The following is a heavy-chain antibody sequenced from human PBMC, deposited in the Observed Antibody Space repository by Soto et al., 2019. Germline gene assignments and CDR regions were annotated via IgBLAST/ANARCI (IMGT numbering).Heavy chain of an antibody. CDR2: ISAYNGNT. D-gene: IGHD6-13*01. CDR3: ARVAAAAGFFGYFQH. J-gene: IGHJ1*01. V-gene: IGHV1-18*01. Sequence: QVQLVQSGAEVKKPGASVKVSCKASGYTFTSYGISWVRQAPGQGLEWMGWISAYNGNTNYPQKLQGRVTMTTDTSTSTAYMELRSLRSDDTAVYYCARVAAAAGFFGYFQHWGQGTLVTVSS. CDR1: GYTFTSYG.